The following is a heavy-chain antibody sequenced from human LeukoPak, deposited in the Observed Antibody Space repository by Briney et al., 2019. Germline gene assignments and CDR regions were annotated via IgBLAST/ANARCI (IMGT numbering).Heavy chain of an antibody. CDR1: GVTFSGYL. J-gene: IGHJ4*02. CDR2: INEDGSVK. Sequence: GGSLRLSCVASGVTFSGYLMSSVRQAPGKGLEWVANINEDGSVKHDVDSVKGRFTICRDNAKNSVFLQMNSLRDEDTALYYCATSDDSSGSDWGQGTLVTVSS. V-gene: IGHV3-7*01. CDR3: ATSDDSSGSD. D-gene: IGHD3-22*01.